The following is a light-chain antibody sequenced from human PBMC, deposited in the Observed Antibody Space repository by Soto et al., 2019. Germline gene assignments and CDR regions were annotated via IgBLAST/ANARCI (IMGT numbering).Light chain of an antibody. V-gene: IGKV3-20*01. CDR1: QIISSAY. CDR3: QQCGSSLPWT. J-gene: IGKJ1*01. CDR2: ASS. Sequence: EIVLTQSPGTLSLSPGDRATLSCRASQIISSAYLAWDQQRPGQAPRLLIYASSSRATGIPDRFSGSGSGTYFPLTISRLEPEVFAVYYCQQCGSSLPWTVGQGTKVEMK.